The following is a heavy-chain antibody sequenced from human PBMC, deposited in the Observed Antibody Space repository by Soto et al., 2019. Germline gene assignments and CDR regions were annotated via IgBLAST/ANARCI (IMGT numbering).Heavy chain of an antibody. CDR2: IIPIFGTA. V-gene: IGHV1-69*06. D-gene: IGHD2-15*01. J-gene: IGHJ6*02. CDR3: ARGGYSPDYYYYYGMDV. Sequence: GASVKVSCKASGGTFSSYAISWVRQAPGQGLEWMGGIIPIFGTANYAQKYQGRVTITADKSTSTAYMELSSLRSEDTAVYYCARGGYSPDYYYYYGMDVWGQGTTVTVS. CDR1: GGTFSSYA.